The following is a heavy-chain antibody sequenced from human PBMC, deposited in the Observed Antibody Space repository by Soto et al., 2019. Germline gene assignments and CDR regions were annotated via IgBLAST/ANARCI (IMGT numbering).Heavy chain of an antibody. CDR3: TRLERDYYYGMDV. CDR2: IKSKTDGGTT. V-gene: IGHV3-15*01. CDR1: GFTFSNAW. Sequence: EVQLVESGGGLVKPGGSLRLSCAASGFTFSNAWMSWVRQAPGKGLEWVGRIKSKTDGGTTDYAAPVKGRFTISRDDSKNTLYLQMNSLKTEDTAAYYCTRLERDYYYGMDVWGQGTTVTVSS. J-gene: IGHJ6*02.